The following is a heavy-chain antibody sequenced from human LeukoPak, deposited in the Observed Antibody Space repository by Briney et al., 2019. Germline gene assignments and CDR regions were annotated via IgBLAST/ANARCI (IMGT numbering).Heavy chain of an antibody. CDR1: GGSISSGGYY. CDR3: ARPIVGARSRDDAFDI. Sequence: SQTLSLTCTVSGGSISSGGYYWSWIRQPPGKGLEWIGYIYYSGSTYYNPSLKSRVTISVDTSKNQFSLKLSSVTAADTAVYYCARPIVGARSRDDAFDIWGQGTMVTVSS. CDR2: IYYSGST. D-gene: IGHD1-26*01. V-gene: IGHV4-30-2*01. J-gene: IGHJ3*02.